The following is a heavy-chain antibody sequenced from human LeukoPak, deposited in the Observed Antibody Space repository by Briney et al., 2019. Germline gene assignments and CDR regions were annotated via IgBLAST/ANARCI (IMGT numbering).Heavy chain of an antibody. J-gene: IGHJ4*02. Sequence: PETLSLTCTVSGGSISSYYWSWIRQPPGKGLEWIGYIYYSGSTNYNPSLKSRVTISVDTSKNQFSLKLSSVTAADTAVYYCAREAIFKGGFDYWGQGTLVTVSS. V-gene: IGHV4-59*12. CDR2: IYYSGST. CDR1: GGSISSYY. D-gene: IGHD3-9*01. CDR3: AREAIFKGGFDY.